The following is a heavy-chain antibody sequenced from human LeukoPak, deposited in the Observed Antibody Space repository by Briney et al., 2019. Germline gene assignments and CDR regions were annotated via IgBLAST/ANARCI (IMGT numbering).Heavy chain of an antibody. CDR1: GFILGDYA. D-gene: IGHD3-10*01. V-gene: IGHV3-49*04. CDR3: TRELLWFGGYYYMDV. Sequence: QSGGSLILSCTASGFILGDYAMSLVRQAPGRRQETGVFMGSKAYGGTTEYAASVKGRFTISRDDSKSIAYLQMNSLKTEDTAVYYCTRELLWFGGYYYMDVWGKGTTVTISS. J-gene: IGHJ6*03. CDR2: MGSKAYGGTT.